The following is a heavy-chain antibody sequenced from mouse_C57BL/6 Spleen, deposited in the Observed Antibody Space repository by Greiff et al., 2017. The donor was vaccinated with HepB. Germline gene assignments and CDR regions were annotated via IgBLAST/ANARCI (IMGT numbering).Heavy chain of an antibody. CDR1: GYTFTSYW. Sequence: QVQLKQPGAELVRPGSSVKLSCKASGYTFTSYWMHWVKQRPIQGLEWIGNIDPSDSETHYNQKFKDKATLTVDKSSSTAYMQLSSLTSEDSAVYYCARCGIYYYGSSYFYAMDYWGQGTSVTVSS. CDR3: ARCGIYYYGSSYFYAMDY. CDR2: IDPSDSET. V-gene: IGHV1-52*01. J-gene: IGHJ4*01. D-gene: IGHD1-1*01.